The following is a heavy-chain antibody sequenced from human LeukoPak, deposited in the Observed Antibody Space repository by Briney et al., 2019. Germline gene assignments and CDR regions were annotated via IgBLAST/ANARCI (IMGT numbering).Heavy chain of an antibody. CDR2: ISSSSSYI. CDR1: GFTFSSYS. D-gene: IGHD5-18*01. CDR3: ARDKGGRGYSYGSPPSY. Sequence: HPGGSLRLSCAASGFTFSSYSMNWVRQAPGKGLEWVSSISSSSSYIYYADSVKGRFTISRDNAKNSLYLQVNSLRAEDTAVYYCARDKGGRGYSYGSPPSYWGQGTLVTVSS. V-gene: IGHV3-21*01. J-gene: IGHJ4*02.